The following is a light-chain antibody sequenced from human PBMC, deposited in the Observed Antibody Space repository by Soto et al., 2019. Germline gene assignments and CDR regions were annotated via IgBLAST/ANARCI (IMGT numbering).Light chain of an antibody. CDR2: GAS. J-gene: IGKJ1*01. CDR1: QSVSSK. CDR3: QQRSNWPPTWT. V-gene: IGKV3-15*01. Sequence: EIVMTQSPATLSVSPGEGATLSCRASQSVSSKLAWYQQKPGQAPRLLIYGASTRATGIPARFSGGGSETEFTLTISSLQSEDFAVYYCQQRSNWPPTWTFGQGTKVDIK.